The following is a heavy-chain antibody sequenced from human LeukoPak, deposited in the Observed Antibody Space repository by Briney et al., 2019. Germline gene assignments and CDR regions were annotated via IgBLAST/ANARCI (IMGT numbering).Heavy chain of an antibody. Sequence: PSETLSLTCAVYGGSFSGYYWSWIRQPPGKGLEWIGEINHSGSTNYNPSLKSRVTISVDTSKNQFSLKLSSVTAADTAVYYCARATAAAGYAFDIWGQGTMVTVSS. CDR2: INHSGST. V-gene: IGHV4-34*01. D-gene: IGHD6-13*01. CDR3: ARATAAAGYAFDI. CDR1: GGSFSGYY. J-gene: IGHJ3*02.